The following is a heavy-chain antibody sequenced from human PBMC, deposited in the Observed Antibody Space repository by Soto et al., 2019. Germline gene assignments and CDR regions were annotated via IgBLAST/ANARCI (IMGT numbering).Heavy chain of an antibody. CDR3: AKDRGALRWSEEHYYFDY. CDR2: ILYDGSKK. J-gene: IGHJ4*02. V-gene: IGHV3-30*18. CDR1: GFTFSSYG. D-gene: IGHD4-17*01. Sequence: GGSLRLSCAASGFTFSSYGMHWVRQAPGKGLEWVAVILYDGSKKYYADSMKGRFTISRDNSKNTLYLQMNSLRAEDTALYYCAKDRGALRWSEEHYYFDYWGQGTLVTVSS.